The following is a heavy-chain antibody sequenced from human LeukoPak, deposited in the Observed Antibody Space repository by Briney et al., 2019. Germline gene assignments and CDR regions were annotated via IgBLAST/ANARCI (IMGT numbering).Heavy chain of an antibody. Sequence: SETLSLTCTVSGGSTSSYYWSWIRQPPGKGLEWIGYIYYSGSTNYNPSLKSRVTISVDTSKNQFSLKLSSVTAADTAVYYCARAPADLHVYMDVWGKGTTVTVSS. V-gene: IGHV4-59*01. CDR1: GGSTSSYY. CDR2: IYYSGST. CDR3: ARAPADLHVYMDV. J-gene: IGHJ6*03. D-gene: IGHD4-11*01.